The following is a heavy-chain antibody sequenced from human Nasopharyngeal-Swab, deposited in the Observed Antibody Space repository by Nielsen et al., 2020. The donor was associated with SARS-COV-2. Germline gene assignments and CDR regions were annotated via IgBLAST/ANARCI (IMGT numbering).Heavy chain of an antibody. CDR2: IYYSGST. CDR3: ARGSNVDTATVETLPRYGMDV. D-gene: IGHD5-18*01. J-gene: IGHJ6*02. V-gene: IGHV4-59*01. Sequence: SETLSLTCTVSGGSISSYYWSWIRQPPGKGLEWIGYIYYSGSTNYNPSLKSRVTISVDTSKNQFSLRLSSVTAADTAVYYCARGSNVDTATVETLPRYGMDVWGQGTTVTVSS. CDR1: GGSISSYY.